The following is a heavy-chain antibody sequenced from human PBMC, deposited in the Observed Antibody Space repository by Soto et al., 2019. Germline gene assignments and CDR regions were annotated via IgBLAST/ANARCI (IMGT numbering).Heavy chain of an antibody. CDR1: GFSFSGST. Sequence: GGSLRLSCAASGFSFSGSTMHWVRQASGKGLEWVGRIRSKANTYATAYAASLKGRFTISRDDSKNTAYLQMNSLKTEDTAVYYCAKDFAAPIVVEKNWFDPWGQGTLVTVSS. CDR3: AKDFAAPIVVEKNWFDP. CDR2: IRSKANTYAT. J-gene: IGHJ5*02. D-gene: IGHD2-15*01. V-gene: IGHV3-73*01.